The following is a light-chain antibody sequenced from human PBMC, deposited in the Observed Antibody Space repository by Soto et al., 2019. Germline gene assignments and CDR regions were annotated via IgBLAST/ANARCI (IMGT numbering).Light chain of an antibody. CDR2: DAS. J-gene: IGKJ5*01. Sequence: ILLTQSPAPLSLSPGEKTTPSPRASQSVSSYLAWYHQKPGQAPRLLIYDASNRATGIPARFSGSGSGTDFTLTISSLEPEDFAVYYCQQRSNWPITFGQGTGLDIK. CDR1: QSVSSY. V-gene: IGKV3-11*01. CDR3: QQRSNWPIT.